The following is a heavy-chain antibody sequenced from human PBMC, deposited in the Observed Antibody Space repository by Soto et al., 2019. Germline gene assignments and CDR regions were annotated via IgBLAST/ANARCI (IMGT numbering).Heavy chain of an antibody. V-gene: IGHV4-59*08. CDR2: IYYSGST. Sequence: PSETLSLTCTVSGGSISSYYWSWIRQPPGKGLEWIGDIYYSGSTNYNPSLKSRVTISVDTSKNQFSLKLSSVTAADTAVYYCARHGATSGWEFDYWGQGTLVTVSS. J-gene: IGHJ4*02. CDR3: ARHGATSGWEFDY. D-gene: IGHD6-19*01. CDR1: GGSISSYY.